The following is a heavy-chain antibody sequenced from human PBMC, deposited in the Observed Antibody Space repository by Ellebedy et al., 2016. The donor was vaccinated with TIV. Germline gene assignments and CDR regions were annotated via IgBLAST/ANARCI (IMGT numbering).Heavy chain of an antibody. D-gene: IGHD5-24*01. Sequence: MPSETLSLTCTVSGGSISSYYWSWIRQPPGKGLEWIGYIYNSGSTNYNPSLKSRVTISVDTPKNQFSLKLSSVTAADTAVYYCARSQGYKFHHWGQGTLVTVSS. J-gene: IGHJ4*02. V-gene: IGHV4-59*08. CDR3: ARSQGYKFHH. CDR1: GGSISSYY. CDR2: IYNSGST.